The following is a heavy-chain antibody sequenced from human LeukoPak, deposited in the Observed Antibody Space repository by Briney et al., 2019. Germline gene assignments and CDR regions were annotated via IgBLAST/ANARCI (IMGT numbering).Heavy chain of an antibody. CDR3: ARGSSGYYSPGWDI. CDR1: GFTFSDYY. Sequence: GGSLRLSCAASGFTFSDYYMSWIRQAPGKGLEWLSYISSSGSSIYYADSVKGRFTISRDNAKNSLYLQMNSLRAEDTAVYYCARGSSGYYSPGWDIWGQGTMVTVSS. D-gene: IGHD3-22*01. J-gene: IGHJ3*02. V-gene: IGHV3-11*04. CDR2: ISSSGSSI.